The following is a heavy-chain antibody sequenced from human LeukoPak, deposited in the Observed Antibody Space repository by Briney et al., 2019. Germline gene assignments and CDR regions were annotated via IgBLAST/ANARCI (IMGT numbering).Heavy chain of an antibody. CDR3: ARPYYYDSRIDP. J-gene: IGHJ5*02. D-gene: IGHD3-22*01. CDR1: GGSISSGDYY. Sequence: PSETLSLTCTVSGGSISSGDYYWGWIRQPPGKGLEWIAYMYYGGSTYYNPSLKSRVTMSADTSKNQLSLKLSSVTAADTAVYYCARPYYYDSRIDPWGQGTLVTVSS. V-gene: IGHV4-30-4*01. CDR2: MYYGGST.